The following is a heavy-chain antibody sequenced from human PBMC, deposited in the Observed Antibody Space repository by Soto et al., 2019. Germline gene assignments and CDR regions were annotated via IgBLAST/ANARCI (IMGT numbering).Heavy chain of an antibody. CDR3: ARSCGGDNCYELDY. CDR1: GGSFSGYY. D-gene: IGHD2-15*01. J-gene: IGHJ4*02. Sequence: SETLSLTCAVYGGSFSGYYWSWIRQPPGKGLEWIGEINHSGSTNYNPSLKSRLTISIDTSKNQFSLKLTSVTAADTAVYYCARSCGGDNCYELDYWGQGALVSVSS. CDR2: INHSGST. V-gene: IGHV4-34*01.